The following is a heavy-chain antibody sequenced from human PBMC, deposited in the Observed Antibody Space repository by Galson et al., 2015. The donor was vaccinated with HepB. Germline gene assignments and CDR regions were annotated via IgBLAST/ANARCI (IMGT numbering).Heavy chain of an antibody. V-gene: IGHV4-39*01. CDR3: ARHILDTSAFFDY. CDR2: FYYRESP. Sequence: SETLSLTCTVSGGSIRSSSYYWGWIRQPPRKGLEWIGTFYYRESPYYNPSLKSRVTISEDSSQNQFSLKLTFVTAADTAVYYCARHILDTSAFFDYWGQGTLVAVSS. CDR1: GGSIRSSSYY. J-gene: IGHJ4*02. D-gene: IGHD3-10*01.